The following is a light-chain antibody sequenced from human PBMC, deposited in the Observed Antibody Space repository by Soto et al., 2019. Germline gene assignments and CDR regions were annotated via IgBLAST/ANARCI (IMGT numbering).Light chain of an antibody. CDR3: SSYTSSSTLCV. J-gene: IGLJ1*01. CDR2: DVS. V-gene: IGLV2-14*01. Sequence: QSVLTQPASVSGSPGQSITISCTGTSSDVGGYNYVSWYQQHPGKAPTLMIYDVSNRPSGVSNRFSGSKSGNTASLTISGLQAEDEADYYCSSYTSSSTLCVFGTGTKLTVL. CDR1: SSDVGGYNY.